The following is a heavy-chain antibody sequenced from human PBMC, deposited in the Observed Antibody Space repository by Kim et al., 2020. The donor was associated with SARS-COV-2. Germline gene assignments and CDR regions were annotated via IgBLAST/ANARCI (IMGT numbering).Heavy chain of an antibody. CDR1: GGSFSDYY. V-gene: IGHV4-34*01. Sequence: SETLSLTCAVYGGSFSDYYWNWIRQPPGKGLEWIGEINHSGSTNYNPSLKSRVTISVDTSKNQFSLKLSSVTAADTAVYYCARGGIYIAAAGTGRWLQSGKHWFDYWGQGTLVTVSS. D-gene: IGHD6-13*01. J-gene: IGHJ4*02. CDR3: ARGGIYIAAAGTGRWLQSGKHWFDY. CDR2: INHSGST.